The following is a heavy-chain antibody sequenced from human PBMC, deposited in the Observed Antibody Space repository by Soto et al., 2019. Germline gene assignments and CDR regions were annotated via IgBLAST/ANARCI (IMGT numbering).Heavy chain of an antibody. V-gene: IGHV1-8*01. CDR3: ARERSSGAFDI. Sequence: PSVTVSCKTSVYTFNSYDINWVRQATGQGLEWMGWMNPNSGNTAYAQKFQGRITMTRNTSISTAYMELSSLRSEDTAVYYCARERSSGAFDIWGQGTMVTVSS. CDR2: MNPNSGNT. CDR1: VYTFNSYD. D-gene: IGHD1-26*01. J-gene: IGHJ3*02.